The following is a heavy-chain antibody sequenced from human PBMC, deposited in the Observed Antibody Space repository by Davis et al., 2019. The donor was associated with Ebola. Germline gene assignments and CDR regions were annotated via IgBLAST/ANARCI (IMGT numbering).Heavy chain of an antibody. CDR2: IYPGDSDT. D-gene: IGHD2-15*01. CDR3: ARPLGYCSGGSCRYYFDY. J-gene: IGHJ4*02. Sequence: GESLKISCKGSGYSFTSYWIGWVRQMPGKGLEWMGLIYPGDSDTRYSPSFQGQVTISADKSISTAYLQWSSLKASDTAMYYCARPLGYCSGGSCRYYFDYWGQGTLVTVSS. CDR1: GYSFTSYW. V-gene: IGHV5-51*01.